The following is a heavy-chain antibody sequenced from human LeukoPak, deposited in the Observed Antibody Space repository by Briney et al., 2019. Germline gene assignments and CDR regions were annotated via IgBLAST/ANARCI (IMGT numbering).Heavy chain of an antibody. V-gene: IGHV1-18*01. J-gene: IGHJ4*02. CDR1: GYTFTSYG. Sequence: GASVEVSCKASGYTFTSYGISWVRQAPGQGLEWMGWISAYNGNTNYAQKLQGRVTMTTDTSTSTAYMELRSLRSDATAVYYCARYGGYCSSTSCLYYFDYWGQGTLVTVSS. CDR3: ARYGGYCSSTSCLYYFDY. CDR2: ISAYNGNT. D-gene: IGHD2-2*01.